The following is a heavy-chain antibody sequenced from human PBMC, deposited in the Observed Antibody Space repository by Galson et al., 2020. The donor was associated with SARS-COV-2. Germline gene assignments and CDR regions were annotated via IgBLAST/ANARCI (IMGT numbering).Heavy chain of an antibody. CDR2: INPSGGST. D-gene: IGHD3-22*01. CDR1: GYTFTSYY. V-gene: IGHV1-46*01. Sequence: ASVTVSCKASGYTFTSYYMHWVRQAPGQGLEWMGIINPSGGSTSYAQKFQGRVTMTRDTSTSTVYMELSSLRSEDTAVYYCAREGGGSYYDSSGYYAGGFDYWGQGTLVTVSS. CDR3: AREGGGSYYDSSGYYAGGFDY. J-gene: IGHJ4*02.